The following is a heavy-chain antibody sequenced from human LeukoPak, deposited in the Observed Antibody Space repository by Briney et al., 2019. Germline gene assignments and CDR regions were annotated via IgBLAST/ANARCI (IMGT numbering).Heavy chain of an antibody. CDR1: GGSISSYY. D-gene: IGHD4-23*01. Sequence: SETLSLTCTVSGGSISSYYWSWIRQPAGKGLEWIGRIYTSGSTNYNPSLKSRVTMSVDTSKNQFSLKLSSVTAADTAVYYCARGTAVVTPWGFWLDPWGQGTRVPVSS. J-gene: IGHJ5*02. CDR3: ARGTAVVTPWGFWLDP. V-gene: IGHV4-4*07. CDR2: IYTSGST.